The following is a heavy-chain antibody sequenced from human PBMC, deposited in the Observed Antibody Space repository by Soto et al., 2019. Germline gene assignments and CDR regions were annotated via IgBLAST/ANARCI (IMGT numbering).Heavy chain of an antibody. V-gene: IGHV4-4*07. Sequence: QVQLQESGPGLVKPSETLSLTCTVSGGSISSYYWSWIRQPAGKGLEWIGRIYTSGSTNYNPSLKSRVTMAVDTSKNQFSLKLSSVTAADTAVYYCARAGVAVAGTAYYYGMDVWGQGTTVTVSS. D-gene: IGHD6-19*01. CDR3: ARAGVAVAGTAYYYGMDV. CDR1: GGSISSYY. J-gene: IGHJ6*02. CDR2: IYTSGST.